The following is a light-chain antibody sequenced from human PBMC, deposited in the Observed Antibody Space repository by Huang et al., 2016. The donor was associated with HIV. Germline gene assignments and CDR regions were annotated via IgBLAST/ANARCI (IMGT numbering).Light chain of an antibody. CDR1: QSVDTN. CDR2: GAS. CDR3: QQYNNWPPNT. J-gene: IGKJ2*01. V-gene: IGKV3-15*01. Sequence: EMVMTQSPATLSVSPGERATLSCRARQSVDTNVAWYQHKPGQAPRLLIHGASTRATGIPARFSGSGSGTEFTLTISTLQSEDFAFYYCQQYNNWPPNTFGPGTKLEIK.